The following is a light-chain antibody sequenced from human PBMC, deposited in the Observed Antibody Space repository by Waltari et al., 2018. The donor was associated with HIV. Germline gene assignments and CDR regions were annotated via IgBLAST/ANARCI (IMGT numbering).Light chain of an antibody. CDR1: SRDVGCYNL. J-gene: IGLJ3*02. CDR2: EVS. Sequence: QSALTQPASVSGSPGQSITIPCTGTSRDVGCYNLFSWYQQHPGKAPKLMIYEVSKRPSGVSNRFSGSKSGNTASLTISGLQAEDEADYYCCSYAGSSTFVFGGGTKLTVL. CDR3: CSYAGSSTFV. V-gene: IGLV2-23*02.